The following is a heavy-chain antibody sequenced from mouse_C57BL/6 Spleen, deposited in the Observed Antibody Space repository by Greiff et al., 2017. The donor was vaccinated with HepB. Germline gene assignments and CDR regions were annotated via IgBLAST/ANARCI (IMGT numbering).Heavy chain of an antibody. CDR2: IYPSDSET. Sequence: QVQLQQPGAELVRPGSSVKLSCKASGYTFTSYWMDWVKQRPGQGLEWIGNIYPSDSETHYNQKFKDKATLTVDKSSSTAYMQLSSLTSEDSAVYYCARNGNDPGYFDDWGQGTTLTVSS. CDR1: GYTFTSYW. D-gene: IGHD2-2*01. J-gene: IGHJ2*01. CDR3: ARNGNDPGYFDD. V-gene: IGHV1-61*01.